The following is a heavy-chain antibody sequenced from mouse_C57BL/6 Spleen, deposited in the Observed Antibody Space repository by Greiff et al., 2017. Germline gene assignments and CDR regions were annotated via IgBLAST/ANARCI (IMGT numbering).Heavy chain of an antibody. CDR2: INPSHGGT. CDR3: SRGGFITTVLATNY. Sequence: QVQLQQPGPELVKPGASVKLSCKASGYTFTSYWMHWVKQRPGQGLEWIGNINPSHGGTNYNEKFKSKATLTVDKYSSTAYMQLNSLTSEAAAVYDCSRGGFITTVLATNYWGQGTTLTVSS. V-gene: IGHV1-53*01. CDR1: GYTFTSYW. D-gene: IGHD1-1*01. J-gene: IGHJ2*01.